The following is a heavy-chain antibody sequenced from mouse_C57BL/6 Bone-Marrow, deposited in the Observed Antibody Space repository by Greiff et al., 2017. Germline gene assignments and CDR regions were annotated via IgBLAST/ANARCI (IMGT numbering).Heavy chain of an antibody. CDR3: TTYYYGSSYPAWFAY. Sequence: VQLQQSGAELVRPGASVKLSCTASGFNIKDYYMHWVKQRPEQGLEWIGRIDPEAGDTEYAPKFQGQATMTADTSSNTAYLQLSSLTSEDTAVYYCTTYYYGSSYPAWFAYWGKGTLVTVSA. V-gene: IGHV14-1*01. CDR2: IDPEAGDT. D-gene: IGHD1-1*01. J-gene: IGHJ3*01. CDR1: GFNIKDYY.